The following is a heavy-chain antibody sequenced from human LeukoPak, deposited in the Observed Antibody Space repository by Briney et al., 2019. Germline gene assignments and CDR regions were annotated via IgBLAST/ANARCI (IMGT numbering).Heavy chain of an antibody. CDR3: ARSVSYCGGDCLSSRGWFDP. V-gene: IGHV1-18*01. CDR2: ISAYNGNT. Sequence: ASVKVSCKASGYTFTSYGISWVRQAPGQGLEWMGWISAYNGNTNYAQKLQGRVTMTTDTSTSTAYMELRSLRSDDTAVYYCARSVSYCGGDCLSSRGWFDPWGQGTLVTVSS. D-gene: IGHD2-21*02. CDR1: GYTFTSYG. J-gene: IGHJ5*02.